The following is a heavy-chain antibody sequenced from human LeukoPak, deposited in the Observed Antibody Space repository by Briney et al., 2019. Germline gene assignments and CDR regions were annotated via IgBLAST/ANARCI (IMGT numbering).Heavy chain of an antibody. CDR3: AKSSAGITWFDP. CDR1: GFTFSSYA. D-gene: IGHD1-1*01. J-gene: IGHJ5*02. V-gene: IGHV3-23*01. Sequence: GGSLRLSCAASGFTFSSYAMSWVRQAPGKGLEWVSAISGSGDSTDYADSVKGRFTISRDNTKNTLYLQMDSLRSDDTAVYYCAKSSAGITWFDPWGQGTLVTVSS. CDR2: ISGSGDST.